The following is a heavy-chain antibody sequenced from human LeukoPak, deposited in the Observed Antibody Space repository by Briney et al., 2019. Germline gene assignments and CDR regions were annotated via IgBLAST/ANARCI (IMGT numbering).Heavy chain of an antibody. CDR3: ARSDSGYDVLDY. J-gene: IGHJ4*02. CDR2: IYPGDSDT. D-gene: IGHD5-12*01. V-gene: IGHV5-51*01. Sequence: KVSCKGSGYSFTSYWISWVRQMPGKGLEWMGIIYPGDSDTRYSPSFQGQVTISADKSISTAYPQLSSLKASDTAMSYCARSDSGYDVLDYWGQGTLVTVSS. CDR1: GYSFTSYW.